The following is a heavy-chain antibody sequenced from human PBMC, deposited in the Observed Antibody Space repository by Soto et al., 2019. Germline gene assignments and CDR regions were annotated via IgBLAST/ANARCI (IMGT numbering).Heavy chain of an antibody. CDR3: ARGCSGGTCFLFDI. V-gene: IGHV1-2*02. D-gene: IGHD2-15*01. Sequence: QVRLVQSGAEMKKPGASVKVSCRTSGYTFTGYHIHWVRQAPGQGLEWMGWINPHSGGTNYAQEFRGRATMTRHTSISTAYMEVNSLRSDDTAVYYCARGCSGGTCFLFDIWGQGTLVTVTS. CDR1: GYTFTGYH. J-gene: IGHJ5*02. CDR2: INPHSGGT.